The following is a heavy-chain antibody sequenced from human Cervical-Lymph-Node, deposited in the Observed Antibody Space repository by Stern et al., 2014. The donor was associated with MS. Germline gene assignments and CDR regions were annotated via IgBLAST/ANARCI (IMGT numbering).Heavy chain of an antibody. CDR3: AREEQQLVHGNWFDP. CDR1: GYSISSGYY. Sequence: DQLVESGPGLVKPSETLSLTCTVSGYSISSGYYWGWIRQPPGKGLEWIGNIYHSGSTYYNPSLNRLVTISVDTSKNTFSLKLSSVTAADTAVYYCAREEQQLVHGNWFDPWGQGTLVTVSS. CDR2: IYHSGST. D-gene: IGHD6-13*01. V-gene: IGHV4-38-2*02. J-gene: IGHJ5*02.